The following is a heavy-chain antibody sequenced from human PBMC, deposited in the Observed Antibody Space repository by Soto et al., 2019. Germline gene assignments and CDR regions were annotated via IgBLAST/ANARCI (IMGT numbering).Heavy chain of an antibody. Sequence: QVHLVQSGAEVKKPGASVKVSCRASGYAFTTYGITWVRQAPGQGLEWMGWISAHNGNTNYAQKLQGRFTVTRDTSTSTAYMELRSLRSDDTAVYFCARGRYGDYWGQGALVTVSS. J-gene: IGHJ4*02. CDR2: ISAHNGNT. CDR1: GYAFTTYG. V-gene: IGHV1-18*01. D-gene: IGHD1-1*01. CDR3: ARGRYGDY.